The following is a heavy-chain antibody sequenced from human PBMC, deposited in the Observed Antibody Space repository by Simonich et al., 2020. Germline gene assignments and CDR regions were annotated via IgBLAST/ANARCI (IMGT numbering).Heavy chain of an antibody. CDR3: ARHAGFAFDI. V-gene: IGHV4-39*01. J-gene: IGHJ3*02. CDR1: GGSISSSSYY. D-gene: IGHD6-13*01. CDR2: IYYSGRT. Sequence: QLQLQESGPGLVKPSETLSLTCTVSGGSISSSSYYWGCIRQPPGKGLGWIGGIYYSGRTYYNPSLKGRVTISVDTSKDQFSLKLSSVTAADTAVYYCARHAGFAFDIWGQGTMVTVSS.